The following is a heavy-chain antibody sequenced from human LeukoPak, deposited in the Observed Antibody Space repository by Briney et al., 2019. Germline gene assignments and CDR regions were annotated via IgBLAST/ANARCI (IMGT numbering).Heavy chain of an antibody. CDR3: ARIDYFGFDY. V-gene: IGHV3-7*01. J-gene: IGHJ4*02. CDR1: GFTFSSYA. CDR2: IKQDGSEK. Sequence: PGGSLRLSCAASGFTFSSYAMSWVRQAPGKGLEWVANIKQDGSEKYYVDSVKGRFTISRDNAKNSLYLQMNSLRAEDTAVYYCARIDYFGFDYWGQGTLVTVSS. D-gene: IGHD5-12*01.